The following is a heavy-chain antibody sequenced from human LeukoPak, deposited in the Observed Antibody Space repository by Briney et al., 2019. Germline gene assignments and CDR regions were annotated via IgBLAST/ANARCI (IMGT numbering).Heavy chain of an antibody. J-gene: IGHJ4*02. Sequence: PSETLSLTCTVSGGSISSYYWSWIRQPPGKGLEWIGSIYYSGSTYYNPSLKSRVTISVDTSKNRFSLKLSSVTAADTAVYYCARERRVVRDFDYWGQGTLVTVSS. D-gene: IGHD3-10*01. V-gene: IGHV4-59*05. CDR3: ARERRVVRDFDY. CDR1: GGSISSYY. CDR2: IYYSGST.